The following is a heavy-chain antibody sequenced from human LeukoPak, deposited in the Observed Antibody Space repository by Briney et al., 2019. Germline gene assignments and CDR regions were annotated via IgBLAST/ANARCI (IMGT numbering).Heavy chain of an antibody. CDR3: AREPLQSRPLDV. CDR1: GDSISSYF. Sequence: SETLSLTCTVSGDSISSYFWTWIRQPAGKGLEWSGRIYASGITNYNPSLRSRVTMSVDTSKNQFSLKLSSVTAADTAVYYCAREPLQSRPLDVWDRGTTVTVSS. CDR2: IYASGIT. J-gene: IGHJ6*04. D-gene: IGHD4-11*01. V-gene: IGHV4-4*07.